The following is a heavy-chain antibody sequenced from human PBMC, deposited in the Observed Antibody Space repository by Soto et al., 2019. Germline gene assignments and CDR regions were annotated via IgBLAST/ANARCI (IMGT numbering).Heavy chain of an antibody. V-gene: IGHV1-18*01. CDR3: ARDRLSFPDWFDA. CDR2: INPYNGDT. Sequence: QVELVQSGAEVKKPGASVKVSCKASGYSFINYGFSWVRQAPGQGPEWMGWINPYNGDTNYAQKFQGRVTLTTDTSTSTAYMDLRSLTSDDTAFYYCARDRLSFPDWFDAWGQGTLVTVSS. CDR1: GYSFINYG. D-gene: IGHD3-10*01. J-gene: IGHJ5*02.